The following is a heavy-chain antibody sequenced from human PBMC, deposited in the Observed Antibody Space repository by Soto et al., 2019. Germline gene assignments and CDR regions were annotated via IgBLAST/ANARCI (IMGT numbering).Heavy chain of an antibody. CDR3: ARVGPESPAFPYFDY. D-gene: IGHD3-16*01. J-gene: IGHJ4*02. CDR1: GFTFSSYE. V-gene: IGHV3-48*03. CDR2: ISSSSSTI. Sequence: PGGSLRLSCEASGFTFSSYEMNWVRQAPGKGLEWVSYISSSSSTIYYADSVRGRFTISRDNAKNSLYLQMSSLRAEDTAVYYRARVGPESPAFPYFDYWGQGTLVTVSS.